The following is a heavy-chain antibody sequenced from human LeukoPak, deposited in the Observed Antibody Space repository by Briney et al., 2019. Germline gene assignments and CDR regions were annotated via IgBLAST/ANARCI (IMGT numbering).Heavy chain of an antibody. Sequence: LPGGSLRISCAASGFTFSSYAMSWVRQAPGKGLEWVSAISGSGGSTYYADSVKGRLTISRDNAKNSLYLQMNSLRAEDTAVYYCAREPLHYYDSSGFDYWGQGTLVTVSS. CDR3: AREPLHYYDSSGFDY. CDR2: ISGSGGST. J-gene: IGHJ4*02. V-gene: IGHV3-23*01. CDR1: GFTFSSYA. D-gene: IGHD3-22*01.